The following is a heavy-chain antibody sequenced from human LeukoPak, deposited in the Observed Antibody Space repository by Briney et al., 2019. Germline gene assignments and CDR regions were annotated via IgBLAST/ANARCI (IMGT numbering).Heavy chain of an antibody. Sequence: GGSLRLSCAASGFTFSSYNMDWVRQAPGKGLEWVSFIDTSSRYIYQADSVKGRFTISRDNAESSLFLQMNSLRAEDTAVYYCARVGGHCTSTSCPPPDYWGQGTLVTVSS. V-gene: IGHV3-21*01. D-gene: IGHD2-2*01. CDR2: IDTSSRYI. J-gene: IGHJ4*02. CDR3: ARVGGHCTSTSCPPPDY. CDR1: GFTFSSYN.